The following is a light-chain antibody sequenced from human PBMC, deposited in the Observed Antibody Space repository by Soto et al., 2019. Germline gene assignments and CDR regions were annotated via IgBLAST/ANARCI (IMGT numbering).Light chain of an antibody. J-gene: IGKJ1*01. CDR2: GAS. V-gene: IGKV3-15*01. CDR3: QQYNNRPPWT. CDR1: QTIDTN. Sequence: EIVMTQSPGTLSVSPGERATLSCRASQTIDTNLAWYQQKPGQAPRLLIFGASTRATGIPARFSGSGSGTEFSLTITSLQSEDFALYYCQQYNNRPPWTFGQGTKVEGK.